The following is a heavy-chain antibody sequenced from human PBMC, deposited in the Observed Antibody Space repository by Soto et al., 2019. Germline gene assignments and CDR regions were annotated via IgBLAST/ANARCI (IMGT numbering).Heavy chain of an antibody. J-gene: IGHJ4*02. Sequence: EVQLVESGGGLVKPGGSLRPSCAASGFTFSSYSMNWVRQAPGKGLEWVSSISSSSSYIYYADSVKGRFTISRDNAKNSLYLQMNSLRAEDTAVYYCAREWGLWFGELPSDYWGQGTLVTVSS. CDR1: GFTFSSYS. CDR3: AREWGLWFGELPSDY. D-gene: IGHD3-10*01. V-gene: IGHV3-21*01. CDR2: ISSSSSYI.